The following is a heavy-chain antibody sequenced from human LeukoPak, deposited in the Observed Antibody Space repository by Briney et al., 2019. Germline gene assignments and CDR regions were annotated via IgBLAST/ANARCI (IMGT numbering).Heavy chain of an antibody. D-gene: IGHD2/OR15-2a*01. CDR1: GNTFTDLS. CDR3: ATDFYRGRQFDY. Sequence: ASVKVSCKVSGNTFTDLSMNWVRQAPGKGLEWMGGFDPEDVETIYAQKFQGRVTMTEDTSTATAYMDLSSLRPDNTAVYYCATDFYRGRQFDYWGQGTLVTVCS. J-gene: IGHJ4*02. CDR2: FDPEDVET. V-gene: IGHV1-24*01.